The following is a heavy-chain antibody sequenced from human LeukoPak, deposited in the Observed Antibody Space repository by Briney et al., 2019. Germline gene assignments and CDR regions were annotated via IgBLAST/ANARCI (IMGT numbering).Heavy chain of an antibody. D-gene: IGHD3-10*01. CDR1: GFTFSSSA. V-gene: IGHV3-23*01. Sequence: GGSLRLSCAASGFTFSSSAMSWVRQAPGKGLEWLSTISGGGGSTYYADSVKGRFTISRDNAKNSLYLQMNSLRAEDTAVYYCARQGGRFGGKFDYWGQGTLVTVSS. CDR2: ISGGGGST. J-gene: IGHJ4*02. CDR3: ARQGGRFGGKFDY.